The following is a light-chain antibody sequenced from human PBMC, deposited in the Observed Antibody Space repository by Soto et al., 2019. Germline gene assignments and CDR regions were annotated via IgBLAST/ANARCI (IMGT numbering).Light chain of an antibody. Sequence: QSALTQPASVSASPGQSITISCTGSSSDINSYKFVYWYQVLPGNAPQLIIYEDDYRPPEISSRFSASKSGNTASLTISGVQLEDDSHYFCCSYTKANTWVFGGGTKLTVL. CDR3: CSYTKANTWV. CDR1: SSDINSYKF. J-gene: IGLJ3*02. V-gene: IGLV2-14*01. CDR2: EDD.